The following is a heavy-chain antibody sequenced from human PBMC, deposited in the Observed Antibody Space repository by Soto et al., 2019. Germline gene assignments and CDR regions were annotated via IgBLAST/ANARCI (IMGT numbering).Heavy chain of an antibody. CDR3: AKDLGHGGRGAFDI. CDR1: GFTFSFYG. V-gene: IGHV3-30*18. CDR2: ISYDGSNK. D-gene: IGHD7-27*01. Sequence: QVQLVESGGGVVQPGRSLRLSFAASGFTFSFYGMHWVRQAPGKGLEWVAVISYDGSNKYYADSVKGRFTISRDNSNNTLYLQMNSLRAEDTAVYYCAKDLGHGGRGAFDIWGQGTMVTVSS. J-gene: IGHJ3*02.